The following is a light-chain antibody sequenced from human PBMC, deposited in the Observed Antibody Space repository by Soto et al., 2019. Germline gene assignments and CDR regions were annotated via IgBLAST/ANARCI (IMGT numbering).Light chain of an antibody. J-gene: IGKJ1*01. V-gene: IGKV1-5*03. CDR3: QFYNSYSRT. Sequence: DIQMTQSPSTLPASVGDRVTITCRASQSIGDSLAWYQQRPGKAPNLLIYKASTLEGGVPSRFSGSGSGTQFTLTITSLQPDDFATYYCQFYNSYSRTFGQGTKVDIK. CDR2: KAS. CDR1: QSIGDS.